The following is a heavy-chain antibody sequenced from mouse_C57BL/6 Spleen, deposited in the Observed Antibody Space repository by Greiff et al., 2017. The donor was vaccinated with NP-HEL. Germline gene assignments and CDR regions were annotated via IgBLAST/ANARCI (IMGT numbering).Heavy chain of an antibody. Sequence: EVQLVESGPGLVKPSQSLSLTCSVTGYSITSGYYWNWIRQFPGNKLEWMGYISYDGSNNYNPSLKNRISITRDTSKNQFFLKLNSVTTEDTATYYCAREEDGNYDYAMDYWGQGTSVTVSS. CDR3: AREEDGNYDYAMDY. CDR2: ISYDGSN. CDR1: GYSITSGYY. V-gene: IGHV3-6*01. J-gene: IGHJ4*01. D-gene: IGHD2-1*01.